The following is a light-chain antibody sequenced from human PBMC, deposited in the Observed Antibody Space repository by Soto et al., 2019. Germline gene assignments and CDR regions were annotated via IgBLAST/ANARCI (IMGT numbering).Light chain of an antibody. CDR1: QSVSTN. J-gene: IGKJ1*01. CDR3: QQYNNWPAWT. V-gene: IGKV3-15*01. CDR2: GAS. Sequence: RVMTQSPATLSLSPGERATLSCRASQSVSTNVAWYQQKPGQAPRLLIYGASTRATDIPARFSGSGSGTDFTLTIRSLQSEDFAVYYCQQYNNWPAWTFGQGTKVEVK.